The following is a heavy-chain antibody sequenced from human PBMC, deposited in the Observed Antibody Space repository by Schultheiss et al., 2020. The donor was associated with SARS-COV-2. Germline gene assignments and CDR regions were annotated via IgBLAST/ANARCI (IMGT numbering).Heavy chain of an antibody. J-gene: IGHJ5*02. CDR3: ARDLDPYYDFWSGYYPS. V-gene: IGHV3-48*01. Sequence: GESLKISCAASGFTFSSYAMHWVRQAPGKGLEWVSYISSSGSTIYYADSVKGRFTISRDNSKNTLYLQMNSLRAEDTAVYYCARDLDPYYDFWSGYYPSWGQGTLVTVSS. CDR1: GFTFSSYA. CDR2: ISSSGSTI. D-gene: IGHD3-3*01.